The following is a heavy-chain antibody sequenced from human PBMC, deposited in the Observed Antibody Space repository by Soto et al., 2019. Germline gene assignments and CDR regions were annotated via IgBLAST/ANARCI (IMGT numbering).Heavy chain of an antibody. D-gene: IGHD2-15*01. V-gene: IGHV3-53*01. Sequence: GGSLRLSCAASGFTVSSNYMSWVRQAPGKGLEWVSVIYSGGSTYYADSVKGRFTISRDNSKNTLYLQMNSLRAEDTAVYYCARGGYCSGGSCYSGEVYYYGMDVWGQGTTVTVSS. CDR1: GFTVSSNY. J-gene: IGHJ6*02. CDR2: IYSGGST. CDR3: ARGGYCSGGSCYSGEVYYYGMDV.